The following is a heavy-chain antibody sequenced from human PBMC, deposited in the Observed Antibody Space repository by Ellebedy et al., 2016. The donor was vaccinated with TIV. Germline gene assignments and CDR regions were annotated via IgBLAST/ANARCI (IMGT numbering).Heavy chain of an antibody. CDR3: ASRQGGSGSYYYYYYGMDV. CDR2: IIPILGIA. CDR1: GGTFSSYA. D-gene: IGHD3-10*01. J-gene: IGHJ6*02. V-gene: IGHV1-69*04. Sequence: AASVKVSCKASGGTFSSYAISWVRQAPGQGLAWMGRIIPILGIADYAQKFQGRVTITADKSTNTAYMELSSLRSEDTAVYYCASRQGGSGSYYYYYYGMDVWGQGTTVTVSS.